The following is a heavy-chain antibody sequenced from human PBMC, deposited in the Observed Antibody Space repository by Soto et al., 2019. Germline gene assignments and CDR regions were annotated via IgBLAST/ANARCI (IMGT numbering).Heavy chain of an antibody. J-gene: IGHJ4*02. CDR1: ESTVSRDW. CDR3: SGGVGDAF. Sequence: EVHLVESGGGLVQTGGSLRLSCAIFESTVSRDWMNWVRQAPGKGLEWVAHINHDGSEKYYVDSVKGRFTVSRDNAKKSLYWQMNSLRPADTAMYYGSGGVGDAFWGQGTLVTVSS. CDR2: INHDGSEK. D-gene: IGHD1-26*01. V-gene: IGHV3-7*01.